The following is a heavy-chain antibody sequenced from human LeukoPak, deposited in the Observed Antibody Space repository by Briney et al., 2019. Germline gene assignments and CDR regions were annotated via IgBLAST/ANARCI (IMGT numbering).Heavy chain of an antibody. V-gene: IGHV3-7*05. Sequence: GGSLRLSCAASGFTFSNAWMSWVRQAPGKGLEWVANIRQDGGEKYHLDSVRGRFTISRDTAKSSLYLQMNPLRAEDTAVYYCARISSVDFWSPFDYWGQGTLVTVSS. CDR2: IRQDGGEK. D-gene: IGHD3-3*01. CDR1: GFTFSNAW. J-gene: IGHJ4*02. CDR3: ARISSVDFWSPFDY.